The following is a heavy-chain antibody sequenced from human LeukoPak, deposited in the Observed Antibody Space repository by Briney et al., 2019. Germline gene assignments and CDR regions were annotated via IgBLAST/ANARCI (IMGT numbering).Heavy chain of an antibody. J-gene: IGHJ5*02. V-gene: IGHV4-4*07. CDR3: ARGRAAAGTFTWFDP. Sequence: KPSVTLCLTCTVSGGSISSYYWSWIRQPAGEGLEGIRRIYTSGSTNYNPSLKSRVTMSVDTSKNQFSLKLSSVTAADTAVYYCARGRAAAGTFTWFDPWGQGTLVTVPS. CDR2: IYTSGST. D-gene: IGHD6-13*01. CDR1: GGSISSYY.